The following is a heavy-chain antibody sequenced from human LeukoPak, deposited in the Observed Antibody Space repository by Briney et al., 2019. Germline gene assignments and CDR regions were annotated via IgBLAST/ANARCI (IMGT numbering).Heavy chain of an antibody. D-gene: IGHD3-3*01. J-gene: IGHJ4*02. CDR1: GGSISSSSYY. V-gene: IGHV4-39*07. Sequence: SETLSLTCTVSGGSISSSSYYWGWIRQPPGKGLEWIGSIYYSGSTYYNPSLKSRVTISVDTSKNQFSLKLSSVTAADTAVYYCATSAGMVNHIESLDYWGQGTLVTVFS. CDR3: ATSAGMVNHIESLDY. CDR2: IYYSGST.